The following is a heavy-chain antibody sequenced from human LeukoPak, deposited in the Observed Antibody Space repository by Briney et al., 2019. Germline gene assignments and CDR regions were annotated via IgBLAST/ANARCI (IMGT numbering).Heavy chain of an antibody. CDR1: GYSFTSYW. CDR2: IYPGDSDT. CDR3: ARHREVLLWFGEFSYYGMDV. J-gene: IGHJ6*02. V-gene: IGHV5-51*01. D-gene: IGHD3-10*01. Sequence: GESLKISCKGSGYSFTSYWIGWVRQVPGKGLEWMGIIYPGDSDTRYSPSFQGQVTISADKSISTAYLQWSSLKASDTAMYYCARHREVLLWFGEFSYYGMDVWGQGTTVTVSS.